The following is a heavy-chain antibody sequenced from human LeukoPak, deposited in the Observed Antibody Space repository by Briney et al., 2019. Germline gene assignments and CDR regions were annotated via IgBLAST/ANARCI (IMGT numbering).Heavy chain of an antibody. CDR3: AKGSGYYDSSGYYPG. V-gene: IGHV3-23*01. D-gene: IGHD3-22*01. J-gene: IGHJ4*02. Sequence: GGSLRLSCAASGFTFSSYAMSWVRQAPGKGLEWVSAISGSGGSTYYADSVKGRFTISRDNSKNTLYLQMNSLRAEDTAVYYCAKGSGYYDSSGYYPGWGQGTLVTVSS. CDR2: ISGSGGST. CDR1: GFTFSSYA.